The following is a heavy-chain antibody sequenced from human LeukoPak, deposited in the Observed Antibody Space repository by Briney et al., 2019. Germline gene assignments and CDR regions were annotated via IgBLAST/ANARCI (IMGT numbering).Heavy chain of an antibody. Sequence: ASVKVSCKASGYTFTSYYMHWVRQAPGQGLEWMGIINPSGGSTSYAQKFRGRVTMTRDMSTSTVYMELSSLRSEDTVVYYCARGSIAARPPNDYWGQGTLVTVSS. J-gene: IGHJ4*02. CDR3: ARGSIAARPPNDY. V-gene: IGHV1-46*01. CDR2: INPSGGST. CDR1: GYTFTSYY. D-gene: IGHD6-6*01.